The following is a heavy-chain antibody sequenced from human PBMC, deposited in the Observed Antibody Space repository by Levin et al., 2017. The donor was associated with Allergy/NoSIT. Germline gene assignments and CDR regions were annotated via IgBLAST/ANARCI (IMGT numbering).Heavy chain of an antibody. J-gene: IGHJ4*02. D-gene: IGHD3-9*01. CDR1: GGSISSGDHY. Sequence: SETLSLTCTVSGGSISSGDHYWSWIRQLPGKGLEWIGYIYYSGTTNYNPSLTSRVTMSIDTSRNQFSLRLTSVTAADTAVYYCARVVDYDVLANYYSPYYFDFWGQGTLVTVSS. V-gene: IGHV4-30-4*01. CDR3: ARVVDYDVLANYYSPYYFDF. CDR2: IYYSGTT.